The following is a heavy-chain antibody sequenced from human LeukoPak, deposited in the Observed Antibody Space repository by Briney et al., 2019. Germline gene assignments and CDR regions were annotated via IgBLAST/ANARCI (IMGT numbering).Heavy chain of an antibody. V-gene: IGHV4-30-4*08. J-gene: IGHJ4*02. CDR2: IYYSGST. CDR3: ARARFLEWLLVDFDY. D-gene: IGHD3-3*01. Sequence: SQTLSLTCTVSGGSISSGDYYWSWIRQPPGKGLEWIVYIYYSGSTYYNPSLKSRVTISVDTSKNQFSLKLSSVTAADTAVYYCARARFLEWLLVDFDYWGQGTLVTVSS. CDR1: GGSISSGDYY.